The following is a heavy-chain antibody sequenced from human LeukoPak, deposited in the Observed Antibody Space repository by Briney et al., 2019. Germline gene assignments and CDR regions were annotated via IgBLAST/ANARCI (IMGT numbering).Heavy chain of an antibody. J-gene: IGHJ6*03. CDR2: INHSGST. CDR3: ARASAVVPAANKTGYYYYMDV. CDR1: GGSISSSSYY. D-gene: IGHD2-2*01. Sequence: SETLSLTCTVSGGSISSSSYYWGWIRQPPGKGLEWIGEINHSGSTNYNPSLKSRVTISVDTSKNQFSLKLSSVTAADTAVYYCARASAVVPAANKTGYYYYMDVWGKGTTVTVSS. V-gene: IGHV4-39*07.